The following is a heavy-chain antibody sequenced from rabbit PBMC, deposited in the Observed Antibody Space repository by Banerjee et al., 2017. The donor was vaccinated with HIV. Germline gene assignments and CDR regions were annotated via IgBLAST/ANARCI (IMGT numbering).Heavy chain of an antibody. Sequence: QQQLEESGGGLVKPGGTLTLTCTASGFSFSSSYYMCWVRQAPGKGLEWIACIYAGSSGTTYYASWAKGRFTISKTSSTTVTLQMTSLTAADTATYFCARLDAGYAGYGLNLWGQGTLVTVS. CDR2: IYAGSSGTT. D-gene: IGHD4-2*01. V-gene: IGHV1S45*01. CDR1: GFSFSSSYY. J-gene: IGHJ4*01. CDR3: ARLDAGYAGYGLNL.